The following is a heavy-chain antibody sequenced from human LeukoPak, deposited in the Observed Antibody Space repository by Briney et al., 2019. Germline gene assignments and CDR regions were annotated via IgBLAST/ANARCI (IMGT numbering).Heavy chain of an antibody. J-gene: IGHJ4*02. D-gene: IGHD3-22*01. CDR2: IYHSGST. CDR3: ARAGVGGDDSSGYYHDFDY. Sequence: PSQTLSLTCTVSGGSISSGGYYWSWIRQPPGKGLEWIGYIYHSGSTYYNPSLKSRVTISVDRSKNQFSLKLSSVTAADTAVYYCARAGVGGDDSSGYYHDFDYWGQGTLVTVSS. V-gene: IGHV4-30-2*01. CDR1: GGSISSGGYY.